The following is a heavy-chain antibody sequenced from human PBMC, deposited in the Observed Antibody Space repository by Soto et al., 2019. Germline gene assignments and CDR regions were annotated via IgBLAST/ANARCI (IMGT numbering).Heavy chain of an antibody. CDR2: IDWDDDK. CDR1: GFSLSTSGMC. D-gene: IGHD2-2*01. Sequence: ESGPTLVNPTQTLTLTCTFSGFSLSTSGMCVSWIRQPPGKALEWLALIDWDDDKYYSTSLKTRLTISKDTSKNQVVLTMTNMDPVDTATYYCARLVVEPGYYYYGMDVWGQGTKVTVP. V-gene: IGHV2-70*01. J-gene: IGHJ6*02. CDR3: ARLVVEPGYYYYGMDV.